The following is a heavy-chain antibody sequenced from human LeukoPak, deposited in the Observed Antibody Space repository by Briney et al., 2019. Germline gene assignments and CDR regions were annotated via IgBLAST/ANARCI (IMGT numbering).Heavy chain of an antibody. J-gene: IGHJ4*02. D-gene: IGHD3-16*01. Sequence: TGGSLRLSCAASGFTFSSYEMNWVRQAPGKGLEWVSYISSSGSTIYYADSVKGRFTISRDNAKNSLYLQMNSLRAEDTAVYYCARVWGFWAFDYWGQGTLVTVSS. CDR1: GFTFSSYE. V-gene: IGHV3-48*03. CDR2: ISSSGSTI. CDR3: ARVWGFWAFDY.